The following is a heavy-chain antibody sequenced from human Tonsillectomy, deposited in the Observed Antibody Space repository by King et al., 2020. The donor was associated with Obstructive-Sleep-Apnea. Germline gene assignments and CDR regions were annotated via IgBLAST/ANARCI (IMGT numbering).Heavy chain of an antibody. CDR2: INSDGSST. CDR3: ARDPKQWLADY. CDR1: GFTFSSYW. Sequence: VQLVESGGGLVQPGGSLRLSCAASGFTFSSYWMHWVRQAPGKGLVWVSRINSDGSSTSYADSVKGRFTISRDNAKNTLSLQMNSLSAEDTAVYYCARDPKQWLADYWGQGTLVTVSS. D-gene: IGHD6-19*01. V-gene: IGHV3-74*01. J-gene: IGHJ4*02.